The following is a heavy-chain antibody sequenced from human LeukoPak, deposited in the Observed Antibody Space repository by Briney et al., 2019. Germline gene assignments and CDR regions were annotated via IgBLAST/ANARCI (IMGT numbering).Heavy chain of an antibody. CDR1: GFTFSSYS. Sequence: GGSLRLSCAASGFTFSSYSMNWVRQAPGKGLEWVSYISTSSSAVYYADSVKGRFTISRDNAENSLFLQMNSLRAEDTALYYCAKVGVRINSGDYWGQGTLVTVSS. CDR2: ISTSSSAV. CDR3: AKVGVRINSGDY. V-gene: IGHV3-48*04. D-gene: IGHD3-10*01. J-gene: IGHJ4*02.